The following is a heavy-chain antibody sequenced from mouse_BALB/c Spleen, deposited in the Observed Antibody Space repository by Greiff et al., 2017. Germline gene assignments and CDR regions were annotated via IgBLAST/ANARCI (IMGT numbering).Heavy chain of an antibody. Sequence: QVQLQQSGAELVKPGASVKLSCKASGYTFTSYYMYWVKQRPGQGLEWIGEINPSNGGTNFNEKFKSKAILTVDKSSSTAYMQLSSLTSEDSAVYYCTRQGKDAMDYWGQGTSVTVSS. J-gene: IGHJ4*01. CDR2: INPSNGGT. CDR1: GYTFTSYY. CDR3: TRQGKDAMDY. V-gene: IGHV1S81*02. D-gene: IGHD2-1*01.